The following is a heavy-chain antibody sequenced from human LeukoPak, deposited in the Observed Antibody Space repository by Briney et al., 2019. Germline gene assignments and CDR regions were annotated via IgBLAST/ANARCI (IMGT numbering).Heavy chain of an antibody. Sequence: GASVKVSCKASGYTFTSYYMHWVRQAPGQGLEWMGGIIPIFGTANYAQKFQGRVTITTDESTSTAYMELSSLRSEDTAVYYCAAMGLDYGDPLDYWGQGTLVTVSS. CDR2: IIPIFGTA. J-gene: IGHJ4*02. CDR1: GYTFTSYY. V-gene: IGHV1-69*05. CDR3: AAMGLDYGDPLDY. D-gene: IGHD4-17*01.